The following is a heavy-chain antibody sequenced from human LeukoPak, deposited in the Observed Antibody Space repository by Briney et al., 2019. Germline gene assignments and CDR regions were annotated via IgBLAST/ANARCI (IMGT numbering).Heavy chain of an antibody. D-gene: IGHD3-10*01. J-gene: IGHJ6*03. CDR1: GGTFSGYA. Sequence: SVKVSCKASGGTFSGYAISWVRQAPGQGLEWMGGIIPIFGTANYAQKFQGRATITADESTSTAYMELSSLRSEDTAVYYCARGLVRGVELYYMDVWGKGTTVTVSS. V-gene: IGHV1-69*13. CDR3: ARGLVRGVELYYMDV. CDR2: IIPIFGTA.